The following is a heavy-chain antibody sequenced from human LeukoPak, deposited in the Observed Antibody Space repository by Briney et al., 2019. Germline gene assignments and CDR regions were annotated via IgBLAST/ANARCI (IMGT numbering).Heavy chain of an antibody. CDR1: GGSISSSNW. J-gene: IGHJ3*02. Sequence: SETLSLTCDVSGGSISSSNWWSWVRQPPGKGLEWTGEISHSGSTNYNASPKSRVTISVDKSENQFSLKMSSVTAADTAVYYCARVGIYYYGSGALDAFDIWGQGTMVTVSS. V-gene: IGHV4-4*02. D-gene: IGHD3-10*01. CDR3: ARVGIYYYGSGALDAFDI. CDR2: ISHSGST.